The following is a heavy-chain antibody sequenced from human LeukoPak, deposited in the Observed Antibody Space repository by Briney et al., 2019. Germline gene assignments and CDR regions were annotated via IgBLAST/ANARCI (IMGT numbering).Heavy chain of an antibody. CDR2: IYTTGST. D-gene: IGHD3-10*01. J-gene: IGHJ4*02. V-gene: IGHV4-61*02. CDR3: ARDRFGYYFDY. CDR1: GGSISSGGYY. Sequence: SETLSLTCTVSGGSISSGGYYWTWIRQPAGKGLEWIGRIYTTGSTNYNPSLQSRVTMSVDTSKNQFSLKLTPVTAADTAMYYCARDRFGYYFDYWGQGTLVTVSS.